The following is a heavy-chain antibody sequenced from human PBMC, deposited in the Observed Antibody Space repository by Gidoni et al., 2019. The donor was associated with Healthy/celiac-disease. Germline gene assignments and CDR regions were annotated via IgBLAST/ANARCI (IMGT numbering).Heavy chain of an antibody. CDR2: INHIGST. Sequence: QVQLQQWGAGLLKPSETLSLTCAGYGGYFSGYYWSWIRQPPGKGLAWIGEINHIGSTNYNPSLKSRVTISVDTSKNQFSLKLSSVTAADTAVYYCARGLHSSSWHRNYYYYYGMDVWGQGTTVTVSS. CDR1: GGYFSGYY. V-gene: IGHV4-34*01. J-gene: IGHJ6*02. CDR3: ARGLHSSSWHRNYYYYYGMDV. D-gene: IGHD6-13*01.